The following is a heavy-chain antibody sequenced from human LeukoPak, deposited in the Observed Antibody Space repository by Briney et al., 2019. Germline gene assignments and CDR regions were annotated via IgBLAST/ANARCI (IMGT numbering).Heavy chain of an antibody. D-gene: IGHD6-13*01. Sequence: GGSLRLSCAASGFTFSSYGVHWVRQAPGKGLEWVAVIWYDGSNKYYADSVKGRFTISRDNSKNTLYLQMNSLRAEDTAVYYCARSYSSSWYYFDYWGQGTLVTVSS. V-gene: IGHV3-33*01. CDR2: IWYDGSNK. CDR1: GFTFSSYG. CDR3: ARSYSSSWYYFDY. J-gene: IGHJ4*02.